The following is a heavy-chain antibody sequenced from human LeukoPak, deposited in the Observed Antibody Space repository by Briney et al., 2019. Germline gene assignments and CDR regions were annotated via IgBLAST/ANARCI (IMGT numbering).Heavy chain of an antibody. Sequence: PGGSLRLSCEASGFTFSSYAIAWVRQAPGKGLEWVSAISGSGGGTFYADPVKGRFTISRDNSKNTLYLQMNSLRAEDTAVYYCARHYDSSGYPMIRMDVWGQGTTVTVSS. V-gene: IGHV3-23*01. J-gene: IGHJ6*02. D-gene: IGHD3-22*01. CDR3: ARHYDSSGYPMIRMDV. CDR2: ISGSGGGT. CDR1: GFTFSSYA.